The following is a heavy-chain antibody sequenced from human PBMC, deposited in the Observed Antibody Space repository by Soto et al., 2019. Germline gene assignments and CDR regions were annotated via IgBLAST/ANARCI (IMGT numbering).Heavy chain of an antibody. J-gene: IGHJ6*02. V-gene: IGHV4-59*12. Sequence: PSETLSLTCTVSGGSFSPNYWSWIRQPPGKGLEWVGYIYYSGSTNYNPSLKSRVTISVDTSKNQFSLKLSSVTAADTAVYYCAVTMVRDNEYYYYGMDVWGQGTTVTVSS. CDR1: GGSFSPNY. CDR2: IYYSGST. CDR3: AVTMVRDNEYYYYGMDV. D-gene: IGHD3-10*01.